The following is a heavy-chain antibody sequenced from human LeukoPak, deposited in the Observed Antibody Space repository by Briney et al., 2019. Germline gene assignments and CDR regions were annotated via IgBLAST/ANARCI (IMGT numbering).Heavy chain of an antibody. D-gene: IGHD3-22*01. Sequence: TLSLTCAVSGGSINSGGYSWGWIRQPPGKGLEGIGYIYQSGSTYYNPSLKRRVTISVDISKNHFSLRLSSVTAADTAVYYCAREERDVGLLLPGAFDFWGQGTMVAASS. CDR2: IYQSGST. CDR3: AREERDVGLLLPGAFDF. J-gene: IGHJ3*01. V-gene: IGHV4-30-2*01. CDR1: GGSINSGGYS.